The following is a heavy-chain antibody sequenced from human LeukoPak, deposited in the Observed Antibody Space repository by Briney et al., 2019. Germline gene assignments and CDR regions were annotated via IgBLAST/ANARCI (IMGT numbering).Heavy chain of an antibody. CDR1: GGSISSYY. Sequence: SETLSLTCTVSGGSISSYYWSWIRQPPGKGLEWIGYIYYSGSTNYNPSLKSRVTISVDTSKNQFSLKLSSVTAADTAVYYCARMPTARGVTIDYWGQGTLVTVSS. J-gene: IGHJ4*02. CDR2: IYYSGST. D-gene: IGHD3-10*01. CDR3: ARMPTARGVTIDY. V-gene: IGHV4-59*08.